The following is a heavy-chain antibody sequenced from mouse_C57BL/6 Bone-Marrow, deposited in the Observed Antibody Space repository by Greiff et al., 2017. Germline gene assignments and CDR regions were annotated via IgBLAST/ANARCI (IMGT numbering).Heavy chain of an antibody. Sequence: VQLQQSGAELARPGASVKLSCKASGYTFTSYGISWVKQRTGQGLEWIGEIYPRSGNTYYNEKFKGKATLTADKSSSTEYMELRSLTSEDSAVYFCARWGSYDGYLDYWGQGTTLTVSS. CDR1: GYTFTSYG. CDR3: ARWGSYDGYLDY. CDR2: IYPRSGNT. V-gene: IGHV1-81*01. J-gene: IGHJ2*01. D-gene: IGHD2-3*01.